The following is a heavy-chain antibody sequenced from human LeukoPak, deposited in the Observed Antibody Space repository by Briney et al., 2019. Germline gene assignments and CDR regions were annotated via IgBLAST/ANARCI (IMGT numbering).Heavy chain of an antibody. J-gene: IGHJ6*03. CDR3: ARGPARYYYYYMDV. Sequence: GASVKVSRKASGCTFSSYAISWVRQPPGQGLEWMGGIIPIFGTANYAQKFQGRVTITTDESTGTAYMELSSLRSEDTAVYYCARGPARYYYYYMDVWGKGTTVTVSS. CDR1: GCTFSSYA. CDR2: IIPIFGTA. V-gene: IGHV1-69*05.